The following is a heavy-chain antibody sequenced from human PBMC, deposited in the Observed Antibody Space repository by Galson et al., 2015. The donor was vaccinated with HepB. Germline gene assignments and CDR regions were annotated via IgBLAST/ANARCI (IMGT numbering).Heavy chain of an antibody. D-gene: IGHD1-26*01. J-gene: IGHJ6*03. V-gene: IGHV1-2*02. CDR3: ARSIAEARKGIVGATTGYYYYYMDV. CDR2: INPNSGGT. Sequence: SVKVSCKASGYTFTGYYMHWVRQAPGQGLEWMGWINPNSGGTNYAQKFQGRVTMTRDTSISTAYMELSRLRSDDTAVYYCARSIAEARKGIVGATTGYYYYYMDVWGKGTTVTVSS. CDR1: GYTFTGYY.